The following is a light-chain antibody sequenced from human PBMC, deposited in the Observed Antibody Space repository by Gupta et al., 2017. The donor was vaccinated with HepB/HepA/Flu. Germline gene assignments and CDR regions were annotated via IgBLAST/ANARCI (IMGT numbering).Light chain of an antibody. CDR3: QQRSNWPPYT. J-gene: IGKJ2*01. Sequence: EIVLTQSPATLSLSPGERATLSCRASQSVSSYFAWYQQKPGQAPRLLIYDAANRDTGIPARFSGSGYGKELTLTISSREQEDFAGYYCQQRSNWPPYTFGQGTKLEIK. CDR1: QSVSSY. CDR2: DAA. V-gene: IGKV3-11*01.